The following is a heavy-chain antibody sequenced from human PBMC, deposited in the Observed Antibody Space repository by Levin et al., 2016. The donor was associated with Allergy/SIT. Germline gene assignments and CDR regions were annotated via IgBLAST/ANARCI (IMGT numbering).Heavy chain of an antibody. CDR3: ARQFWFGEQYYFDY. CDR2: IYYSGST. J-gene: IGHJ4*02. D-gene: IGHD3-10*01. V-gene: IGHV4-39*01. CDR1: GGSISSSSYY. Sequence: SETLSLTCTVSGGSISSSSYYWGWIRQPPGKGLEWIGSIYYSGSTYYNPSLKSRVTISVDTSKNQFSLKLSSVTAADTAVYYCARQFWFGEQYYFDYWGQGTLVTVSS.